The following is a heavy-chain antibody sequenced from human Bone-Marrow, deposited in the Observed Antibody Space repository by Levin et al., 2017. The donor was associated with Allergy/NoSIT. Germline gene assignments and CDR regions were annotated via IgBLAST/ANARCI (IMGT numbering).Heavy chain of an antibody. Sequence: GSLRLSCTVSGGSMSNYYWSWIRQPPGKGLEWMGYIYFTGSINYNPSPKSRVSISVDAPKNQFSLNLSSVTAADTAVYYCARLPSSSRNLFNWFDPWGQGTLVTVSS. CDR2: IYFTGSI. CDR3: ARLPSSSRNLFNWFDP. V-gene: IGHV4-59*01. D-gene: IGHD2-2*01. CDR1: GGSMSNYY. J-gene: IGHJ5*02.